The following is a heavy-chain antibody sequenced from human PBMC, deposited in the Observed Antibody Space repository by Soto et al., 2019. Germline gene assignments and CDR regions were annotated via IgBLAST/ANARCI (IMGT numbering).Heavy chain of an antibody. CDR3: AKGLGDRWNTYYFDY. CDR2: ISGSGERT. D-gene: IGHD1-1*01. J-gene: IGHJ4*02. Sequence: EVQVLESGGGVVQPGGSLRLSCAASGFTFGMYSMSWVRQAPGKGLEWVSGISGSGERTYYADSVKGRFTISRDNSKNTLYLQMYSLRPEDTAVYYCAKGLGDRWNTYYFDYWGQGTLVTVSS. V-gene: IGHV3-23*01. CDR1: GFTFGMYS.